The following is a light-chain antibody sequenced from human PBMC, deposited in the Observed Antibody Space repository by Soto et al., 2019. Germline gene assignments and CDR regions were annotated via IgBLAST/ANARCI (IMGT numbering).Light chain of an antibody. CDR2: YDS. J-gene: IGLJ2*01. CDR3: QVWDSSSDHPVV. V-gene: IGLV3-21*04. Sequence: SYELTQPPSVSVAPGKTARITCGGNNIGSKSVYWYQQKPGQAPVLVIYYDSDRPSGIPERFSGSNSGNTATLTISRVEAGDEADYYCQVWDSSSDHPVVFGGGTKLTVL. CDR1: NIGSKS.